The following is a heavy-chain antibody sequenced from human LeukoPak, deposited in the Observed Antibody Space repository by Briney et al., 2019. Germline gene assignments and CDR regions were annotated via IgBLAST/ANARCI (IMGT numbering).Heavy chain of an antibody. J-gene: IGHJ4*02. Sequence: GGSLRLFCSPSGVSLSDYAMHCVRQAPRKGLEYVSGISTDGGYTNYADSVKCRFTISRDNSEITLHLQMSSLRPGDTAIYYCVKLLLGARRPYDYWGQGTLVTVSS. D-gene: IGHD2-15*01. CDR2: ISTDGGYT. V-gene: IGHV3-64D*09. CDR3: VKLLLGARRPYDY. CDR1: GVSLSDYA.